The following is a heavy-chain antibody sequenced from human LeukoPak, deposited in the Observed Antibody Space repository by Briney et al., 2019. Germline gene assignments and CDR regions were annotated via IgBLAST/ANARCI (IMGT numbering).Heavy chain of an antibody. V-gene: IGHV3-30-3*01. CDR1: GFTFSSYW. Sequence: PGGSLRLSCAASGFTFSSYWMHWVRQAPGKGLEWVALISYDGSNKYYADSVKGRFTISRDNSKNTLYLQMNSLRAEDTALYYCVIITVVRGDGFDVWGLGTMVTVPS. J-gene: IGHJ3*01. CDR2: ISYDGSNK. CDR3: VIITVVRGDGFDV. D-gene: IGHD3-10*01.